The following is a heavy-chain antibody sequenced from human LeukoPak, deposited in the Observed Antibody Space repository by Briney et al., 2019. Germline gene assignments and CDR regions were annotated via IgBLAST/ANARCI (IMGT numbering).Heavy chain of an antibody. CDR1: GFTFSNYG. D-gene: IGHD3-22*01. CDR2: ISYDGSNK. CDR3: AKERELYYYDRSGPFDY. J-gene: IGHJ4*02. V-gene: IGHV3-30*18. Sequence: GGSLRLSRAASGFTFSNYGMHWVRQAPGKGLEWVAVISYDGSNKYYADSVKGRFTISRDNSKNTLYLQMNSLRAEDTAVYYCAKERELYYYDRSGPFDYWGQGTLVTVSS.